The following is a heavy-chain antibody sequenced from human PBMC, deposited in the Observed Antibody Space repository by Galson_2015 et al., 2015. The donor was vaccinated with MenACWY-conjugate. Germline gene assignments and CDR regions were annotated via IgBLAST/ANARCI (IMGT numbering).Heavy chain of an antibody. J-gene: IGHJ3*02. CDR3: ARGTWDIVILPAAINGFDI. V-gene: IGHV3-7*03. CDR1: GFTFNNYW. D-gene: IGHD2-2*02. CDR2: INKDGGEK. Sequence: SLRLSCAASGFTFNNYWMNWVRQAPGKGLEWVANINKDGGEKYYVDSVKGRFTISRDNAKNSLYLQMNSLRTEDTAVYYCARGTWDIVILPAAINGFDIWGQGTMVTVSS.